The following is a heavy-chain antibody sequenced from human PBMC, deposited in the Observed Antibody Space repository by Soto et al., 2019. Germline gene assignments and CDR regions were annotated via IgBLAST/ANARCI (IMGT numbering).Heavy chain of an antibody. Sequence: DVHLVESGGGLVKPGGSLRLSCAASGFIFSSYSMNWVRQAPGKGLEWVLSISNNGNDRNYADSVKGRFTISRDNAKDSLSVEMNSLRVEDTAVYYCTRSEIVAAGTGPFDYWGRGALVIVAS. CDR3: TRSEIVAAGTGPFDY. D-gene: IGHD6-13*01. J-gene: IGHJ4*02. V-gene: IGHV3-21*01. CDR1: GFIFSSYS. CDR2: ISNNGNDR.